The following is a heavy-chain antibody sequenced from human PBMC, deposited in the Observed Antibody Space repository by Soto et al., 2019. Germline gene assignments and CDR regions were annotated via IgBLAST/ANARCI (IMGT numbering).Heavy chain of an antibody. CDR1: GFTFSSYS. D-gene: IGHD2-2*01. Sequence: EVQLVESGGGLVQPGGSLRLSCAASGFTFSSYSMNWVRQAPGKGLEWVSYISSSSSTIYYADSVKGRFTISRDNVKNSLYLQMNSLRAEDTAVYYCARDYRDCSSTSCYPSYWGQGTLVTVSS. CDR3: ARDYRDCSSTSCYPSY. J-gene: IGHJ4*02. CDR2: ISSSSSTI. V-gene: IGHV3-48*01.